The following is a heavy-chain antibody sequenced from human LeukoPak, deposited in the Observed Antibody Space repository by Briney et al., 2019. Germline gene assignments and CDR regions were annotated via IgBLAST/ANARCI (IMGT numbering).Heavy chain of an antibody. D-gene: IGHD3-22*01. J-gene: IGHJ4*02. V-gene: IGHV3-23*01. CDR2: ISGSGGST. Sequence: GGSLRLSCAASGFTFSSYAISWVRQAPGKGLEWVSAISGSGGSTYYADSVKGRFTISRDNSKNTLYLQMNSLRAEDTAVYYCAKDGRGSSSGSPYYFDYWGQGTLVTVSS. CDR1: GFTFSSYA. CDR3: AKDGRGSSSGSPYYFDY.